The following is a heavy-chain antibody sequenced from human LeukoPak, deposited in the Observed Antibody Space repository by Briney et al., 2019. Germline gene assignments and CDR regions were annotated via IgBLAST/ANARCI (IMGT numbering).Heavy chain of an antibody. J-gene: IGHJ4*02. V-gene: IGHV3-23*01. D-gene: IGHD2-15*01. CDR1: GFTFSSYA. CDR3: AKRGVDFVVVVAATSFDS. CDR2: IRGSAGST. Sequence: GGSLRLSCAASGFTFSSYAMSWVRQAPGKGLEWVSSIRGSAGSTYYADSVKGRSTISRDNSKNTLYLQMSSLRAEDTAVFYCAKRGVDFVVVVAATSFDSWGQGTLVTVST.